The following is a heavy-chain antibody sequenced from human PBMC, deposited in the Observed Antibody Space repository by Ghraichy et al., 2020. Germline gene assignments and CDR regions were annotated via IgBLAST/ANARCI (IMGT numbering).Heavy chain of an antibody. V-gene: IGHV3-21*01. CDR2: ISSSSSYI. D-gene: IGHD2-15*01. J-gene: IGHJ6*02. CDR1: GSTFSSYS. CDR3: ARENRLLLTANYYGMDV. Sequence: GGSLRLSCAASGSTFSSYSMNWVRQAPGKGLEWVSSISSSSSYIYYADSVKGRFTISRDNAKNSLYLQMNSLRAEDTAVYYCARENRLLLTANYYGMDVWGQGTTVTVSS.